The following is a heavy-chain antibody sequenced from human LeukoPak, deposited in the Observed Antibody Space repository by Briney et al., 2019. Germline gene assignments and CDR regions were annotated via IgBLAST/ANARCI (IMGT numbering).Heavy chain of an antibody. CDR3: ARSQELVTMDDACDS. D-gene: IGHD3-10*01. CDR1: GYTFTGYY. J-gene: IGHJ3*02. V-gene: IGHV1-2*02. CDR2: IIPTIGAA. Sequence: ASVKVSCKASGYTFTGYYMHWVRQVPGQGLEWMGGIIPTIGAANYAQKFEGRVTITTDESTNTAYMEMSSLRSDDTAVYYCARSQELVTMDDACDSWGQGTLVTVSS.